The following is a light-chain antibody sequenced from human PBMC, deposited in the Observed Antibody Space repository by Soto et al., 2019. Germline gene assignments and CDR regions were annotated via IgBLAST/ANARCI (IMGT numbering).Light chain of an antibody. J-gene: IGKJ3*01. CDR1: QSVSRSY. CDR2: AAS. Sequence: EIVLTQPPGTLSLSPGERATLSCRASQSVSRSYLGWYQQKPGQAPRLLIYAASSRAAGIPDRFSGSGSGTDFTLIISRLEPEDFAVYYCHQYDSSPPTFGPGTKVDIK. V-gene: IGKV3-20*01. CDR3: HQYDSSPPT.